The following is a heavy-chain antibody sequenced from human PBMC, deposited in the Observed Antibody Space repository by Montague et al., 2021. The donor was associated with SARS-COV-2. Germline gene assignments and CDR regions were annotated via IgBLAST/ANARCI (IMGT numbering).Heavy chain of an antibody. J-gene: IGHJ6*03. CDR2: ISYDGSNK. CDR1: GFTFSSYA. D-gene: IGHD3-10*01. Sequence: SQRLSCAASGFTFSSYAMHWVRQAPGKGLEWVAVISYDGSNKYYADSVKGRFTISRDNSKNTLYLQMNSLRAEDTAVYYCAGAMVRGVIIYYYYYMDVWGKGTTVTVSS. V-gene: IGHV3-30-3*01. CDR3: AGAMVRGVIIYYYYYMDV.